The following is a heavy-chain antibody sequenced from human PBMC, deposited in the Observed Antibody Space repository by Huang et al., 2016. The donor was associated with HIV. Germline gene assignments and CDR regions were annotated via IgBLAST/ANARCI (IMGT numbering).Heavy chain of an antibody. V-gene: IGHV1-8*03. J-gene: IGHJ5*02. D-gene: IGHD1-26*01. Sequence: QVQLVQSGAEVKKPGASVKVSCKASGYTFTRYDINWVRQAPGQGLEWMGGMNGNSDNTGYAQNCQGRLTLTRDTSIGAAYMELSSLEPADTAVYYCARGGGSHWLGRFDPWGQGTLVTVFS. CDR2: MNGNSDNT. CDR3: ARGGGSHWLGRFDP. CDR1: GYTFTRYD.